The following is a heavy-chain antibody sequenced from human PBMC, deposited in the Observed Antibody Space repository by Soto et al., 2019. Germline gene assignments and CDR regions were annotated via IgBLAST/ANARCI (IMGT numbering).Heavy chain of an antibody. CDR3: AKDPGPSPYDFWSGYPLYAFDI. V-gene: IGHV3-23*01. CDR2: ISGSGGST. CDR1: GFTFSSYA. D-gene: IGHD3-3*01. J-gene: IGHJ3*02. Sequence: EVQLLESGGGLVQPGGSLRLSCAASGFTFSSYAMSWVRQAPGKGLEWVSAISGSGGSTYYADSVKGRFTISRDNSKNTLYLQMNSLRAEDTAVYYCAKDPGPSPYDFWSGYPLYAFDIWGQGTMVTVSS.